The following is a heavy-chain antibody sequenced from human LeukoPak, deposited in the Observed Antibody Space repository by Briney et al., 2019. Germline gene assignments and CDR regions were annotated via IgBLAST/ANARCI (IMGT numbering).Heavy chain of an antibody. CDR1: GGSISSGGYY. V-gene: IGHV4-31*03. J-gene: IGHJ3*02. CDR3: ARDGFVVVPAAHRAFDI. CDR2: IYYSGST. D-gene: IGHD2-2*01. Sequence: PSQTLSLTCTVSGGSISSGGYYWSWIRQHPGKGLEWIGYIYYSGSTYYNPSLKSRVTISVDTSKNQFSLKLSSVTAADTAVYYCARDGFVVVPAAHRAFDIWGQGTMVTVSS.